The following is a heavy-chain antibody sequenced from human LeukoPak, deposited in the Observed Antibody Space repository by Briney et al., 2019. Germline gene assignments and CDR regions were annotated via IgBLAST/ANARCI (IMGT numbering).Heavy chain of an antibody. D-gene: IGHD3-10*01. J-gene: IGHJ4*02. CDR1: GFTFSSYA. CDR2: IWYDGSNK. V-gene: IGHV3-33*08. Sequence: PGGSLRLSCAASGFTFSSYAMHWVRQAPGKGLEWVAVIWYDGSNKYYADSVKGRFTISRDNSKNTLYLQMNSLRAEDTAVYYCAREGDFGEIDFDYWGQGTLITVSS. CDR3: AREGDFGEIDFDY.